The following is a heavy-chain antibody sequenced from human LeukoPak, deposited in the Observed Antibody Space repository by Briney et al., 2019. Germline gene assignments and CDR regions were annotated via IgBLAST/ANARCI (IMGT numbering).Heavy chain of an antibody. CDR1: GFTFSSYA. J-gene: IGHJ4*02. D-gene: IGHD1-26*01. CDR3: SKSNSYSGSYPGPLY. V-gene: IGHV3-30*18. CDR2: ISYDGSNK. Sequence: GGSLRLSCAASGFTFSSYAMSWVRQAPGKGLEWVAVISYDGSNKYYADSVKGRFTISRDNSKNTLYLQMNSLRAEDTAVYYCSKSNSYSGSYPGPLYWGEGTLVTVSS.